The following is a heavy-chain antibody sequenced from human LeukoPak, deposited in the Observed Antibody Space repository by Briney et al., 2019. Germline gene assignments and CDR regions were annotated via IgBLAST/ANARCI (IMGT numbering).Heavy chain of an antibody. D-gene: IGHD3-22*01. V-gene: IGHV3-11*01. J-gene: IGHJ4*02. CDR1: GFTFSDYY. Sequence: GGSLRLSCAASGFTFSDYYMSWIRQAPGKGLEWVSYISSSGSTIYYADSVKGRFTISRDNAKNSLYLQMNSLRAEDTAVYYCARATITMIVVVTDFDYWSQGTLVTVSS. CDR3: ARATITMIVVVTDFDY. CDR2: ISSSGSTI.